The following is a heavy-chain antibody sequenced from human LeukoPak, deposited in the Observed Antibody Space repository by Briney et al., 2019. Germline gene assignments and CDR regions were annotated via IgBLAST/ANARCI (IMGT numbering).Heavy chain of an antibody. CDR2: ISSSGS. D-gene: IGHD1-14*01. CDR3: ARTTGSFGPVAL. V-gene: IGHV3-11*06. J-gene: IGHJ4*02. CDR1: GFTFSDYY. Sequence: PGGSLRLSCAASGFTFSDYYMHWIRQAPGKGLEWVSYISSSGSYTHADSVEGRFTISRDNAKNSLSLQMNSLRAEDTALYYCARTTGSFGPVALWGQGTLVTVSS.